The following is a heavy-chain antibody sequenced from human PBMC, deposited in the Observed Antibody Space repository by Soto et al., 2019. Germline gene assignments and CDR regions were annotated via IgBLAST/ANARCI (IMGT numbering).Heavy chain of an antibody. Sequence: SVKVSCKASGYTFTSYGISWVRQAPVQGLEWMGWISAYNGNTNYAQKLQGRVTMTTDTSTSTAYMELRSLRSDDTAVYYCAREVSGLGYCSSTSCPYYYYGMDVWGQGTTVTAP. V-gene: IGHV1-18*01. J-gene: IGHJ6*02. CDR2: ISAYNGNT. CDR1: GYTFTSYG. D-gene: IGHD2-2*01. CDR3: AREVSGLGYCSSTSCPYYYYGMDV.